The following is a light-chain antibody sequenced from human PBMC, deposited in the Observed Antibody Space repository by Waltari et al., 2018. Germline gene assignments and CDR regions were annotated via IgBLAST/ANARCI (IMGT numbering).Light chain of an antibody. V-gene: IGLV2-14*01. CDR3: SSYTSSSRV. CDR2: DVS. Sequence: QSALTQPASVSGSPGQSITISCTGTSSDVGGYNYVSWYQQHPGKAPHLMIYDVSKRPAGGSNLFAASKPDNAAPLTTSGPQADDDADYYCSSYTSSSRVFGGGTKLTVL. J-gene: IGLJ3*02. CDR1: SSDVGGYNY.